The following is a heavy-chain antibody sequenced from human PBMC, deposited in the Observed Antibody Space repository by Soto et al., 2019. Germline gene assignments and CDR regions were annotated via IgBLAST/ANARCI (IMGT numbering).Heavy chain of an antibody. CDR3: ARVSTRGGNDY. V-gene: IGHV4-34*01. J-gene: IGHJ4*02. D-gene: IGHD3-10*01. Sequence: TSETLSLTCAVYGESFSGFYWSWIRQPPGKGLEWIGEINHRGRTNYNPSLKSRVTISVDTSKNQFSLRLSSVTAADTAVYYCARVSTRGGNDYWGQGALVTVSS. CDR2: INHRGRT. CDR1: GESFSGFY.